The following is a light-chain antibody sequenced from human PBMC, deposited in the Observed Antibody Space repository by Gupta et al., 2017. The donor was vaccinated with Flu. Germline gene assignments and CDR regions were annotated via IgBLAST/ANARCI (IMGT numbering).Light chain of an antibody. CDR1: SSDVGGYNY. J-gene: IGLJ1*01. Sequence: QSDLTQPASVSGSPGQSITISCTGTSSDVGGYNYVSWYQQQPGKAPKLMIYEVSNRLSGVSNRFSGSKSGNTASLIISGLQAEDEADYYCSSYTSSSTVFGTGTKVTVL. CDR2: EVS. V-gene: IGLV2-14*01. CDR3: SSYTSSSTV.